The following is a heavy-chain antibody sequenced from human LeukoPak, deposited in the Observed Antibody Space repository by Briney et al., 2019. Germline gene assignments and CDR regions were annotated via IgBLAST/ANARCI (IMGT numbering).Heavy chain of an antibody. CDR3: AKDQGYSQDY. V-gene: IGHV3-30*02. Sequence: GESLRLSCAVAGLTLANYGIHWVRQAPGRGMEGVEFIEYKERDKHSADSAKGRFTMCRVNSKSTLYLQMNSLRGEDTGVYYCAKDQGYSQDYWGQGTLVTVSS. CDR2: IEYKERDK. D-gene: IGHD5-18*01. CDR1: GLTLANYG. J-gene: IGHJ4*02.